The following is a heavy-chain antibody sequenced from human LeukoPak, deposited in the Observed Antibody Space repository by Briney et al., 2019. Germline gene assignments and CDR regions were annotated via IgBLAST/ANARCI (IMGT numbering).Heavy chain of an antibody. V-gene: IGHV3-23*01. J-gene: IGHJ4*02. Sequence: GGSLRLSCAASGFTFDDYAMHWVRQAPGKGLEWVSAIGVSGTTYYAESVKGRFTISRDSSKNTVYLQMNGLRDEDTAVYYCARQDTEGRYWGSDYCGQGTLVTVSS. CDR2: IGVSGTT. CDR1: GFTFDDYA. D-gene: IGHD7-27*01. CDR3: ARQDTEGRYWGSDY.